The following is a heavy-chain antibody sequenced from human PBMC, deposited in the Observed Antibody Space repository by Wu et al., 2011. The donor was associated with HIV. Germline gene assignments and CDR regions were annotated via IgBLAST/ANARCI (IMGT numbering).Heavy chain of an antibody. V-gene: IGHV1-2*02. Sequence: QVQLVQSGAEVKKPGASVKVSCKASGYTFSDYYIHWVRLAPGQGLEWMGWINPNSGGPKYAQKFRGRVTMTRDTSISTAYMELSRLKSDGTAVYYCARGDWGGYDHFDYWGQGTLVTVSS. CDR2: INPNSGGP. CDR3: ARGDWGGYDHFDY. D-gene: IGHD5-12*01. CDR1: GYTFSDYY. J-gene: IGHJ4*02.